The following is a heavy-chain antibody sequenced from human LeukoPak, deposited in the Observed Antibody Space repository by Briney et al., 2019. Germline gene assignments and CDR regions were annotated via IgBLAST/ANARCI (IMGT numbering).Heavy chain of an antibody. D-gene: IGHD3/OR15-3a*01. CDR3: AKDWTGSKPFDL. CDR1: GFTFSSYA. Sequence: GGSRRLSCAASGFTFSSYAMSWVRQAPGKGLEWVSGISTGGNTYYADSVKGRFTISRDNSKNTLYLQMNSLRAEHTAVYYCAKDWTGSKPFDLWGRGTLVTVSS. CDR2: ISTGGNT. J-gene: IGHJ2*01. V-gene: IGHV3-23*01.